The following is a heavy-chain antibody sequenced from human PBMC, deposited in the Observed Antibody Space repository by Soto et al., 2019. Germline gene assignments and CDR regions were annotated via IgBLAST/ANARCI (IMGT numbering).Heavy chain of an antibody. CDR3: ARSSAKGRPGPEDHGMGV. CDR1: GYIFTNYG. J-gene: IGHJ6*02. D-gene: IGHD6-25*01. V-gene: IGHV1-18*04. Sequence: QDHLVQSGPEVKKPGASVKVSCKASGYIFTNYGINWVRQAPGQGLEWMGWISAYNGNTNFAQTVQGQLPLTPDTSPATSYLELRRPTFDHTAVLFCARSSAKGRPGPEDHGMGVWGQGTTVTVSS. CDR2: ISAYNGNT.